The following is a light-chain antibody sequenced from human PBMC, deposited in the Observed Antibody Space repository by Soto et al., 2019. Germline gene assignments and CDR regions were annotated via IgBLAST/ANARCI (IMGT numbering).Light chain of an antibody. CDR1: SSDVGTYKY. V-gene: IGLV2-8*01. CDR2: EVT. Sequence: QSVLTQPPSASGSPGQSVTISCTGTSSDVGTYKYVSWYQQHPGKAPKLMIYEVTKRPSGVPDRFSGSKSGNTASLTVSGLQDEDEADYYCSSYAGSYTRVFGTRTKVTVL. J-gene: IGLJ1*01. CDR3: SSYAGSYTRV.